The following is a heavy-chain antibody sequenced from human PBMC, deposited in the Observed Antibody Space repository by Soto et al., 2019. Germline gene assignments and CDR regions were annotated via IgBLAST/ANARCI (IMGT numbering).Heavy chain of an antibody. D-gene: IGHD2-2*01. Sequence: SETLSLTCTVSGGSISSYYWSWIRQPPGKGLEWIGYIYYSGSTDYNPSLKSRLTLSVDTSKNQFSLKLSSVTAADTAVYYCARVPVRWGQGTLVTVSS. CDR3: ARVPVR. CDR1: GGSISSYY. CDR2: IYYSGST. V-gene: IGHV4-59*08. J-gene: IGHJ4*02.